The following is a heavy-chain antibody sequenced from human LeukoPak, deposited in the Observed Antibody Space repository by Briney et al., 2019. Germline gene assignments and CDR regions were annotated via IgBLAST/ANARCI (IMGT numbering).Heavy chain of an antibody. V-gene: IGHV3-30*02. J-gene: IGHJ4*02. CDR3: ARGYGDDTTYYYGSGSYDY. CDR2: IRYDGSNK. D-gene: IGHD3-10*01. Sequence: GGSLRLSCAASGFTFSSYGMHWVRQAPGKGLEWVAFIRYDGSNKYYADSVKGRFTISRDNSKNTLYLQMNSLRAEDTAVYYCARGYGDDTTYYYGSGSYDYWGQGTLVTVSS. CDR1: GFTFSSYG.